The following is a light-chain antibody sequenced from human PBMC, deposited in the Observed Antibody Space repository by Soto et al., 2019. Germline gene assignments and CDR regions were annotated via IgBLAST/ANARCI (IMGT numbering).Light chain of an antibody. V-gene: IGKV1-39*01. Sequence: DIQMTQSPSSLSASVGDRVTITCRASQGISTFLNWYQQKPGKAPKLLISSASTLQSGVPSRFGGSGSGTDFTLTISSLQPEDCAIYYCQQSYGTPYIFGQGSKVEI. CDR1: QGISTF. J-gene: IGKJ2*01. CDR3: QQSYGTPYI. CDR2: SAS.